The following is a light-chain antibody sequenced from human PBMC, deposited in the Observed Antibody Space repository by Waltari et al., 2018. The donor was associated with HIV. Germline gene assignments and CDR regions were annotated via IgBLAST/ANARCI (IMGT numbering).Light chain of an antibody. CDR1: QSLLHSNGYNY. J-gene: IGKJ1*01. Sequence: DIVMTQSPLSLPVTPGEPASISCRSSQSLLHSNGYNYLDWYLQKPGQSPQLLIYLGSNRGSGVPDRFSGIGSGTDFTLKISRVEAEDVGVYYCMQALQTWTFGQGTKVEIK. V-gene: IGKV2-28*01. CDR3: MQALQTWT. CDR2: LGS.